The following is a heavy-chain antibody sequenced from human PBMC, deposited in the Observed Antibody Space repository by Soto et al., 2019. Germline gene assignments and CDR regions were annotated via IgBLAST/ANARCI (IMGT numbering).Heavy chain of an antibody. J-gene: IGHJ6*02. Sequence: QVQLVESGGGVVQPGRSLRLSCAASGFTFSSYGMHWVRQAPGKGLEWVAVIWYDGSNKYYADSVKGRFTISRDNSKNTLYLQMNSLRAEDTAVYYCARDSIAAAGSYYYYDGMDVWGQGTTVTVSS. V-gene: IGHV3-33*01. CDR3: ARDSIAAAGSYYYYDGMDV. CDR2: IWYDGSNK. CDR1: GFTFSSYG. D-gene: IGHD6-13*01.